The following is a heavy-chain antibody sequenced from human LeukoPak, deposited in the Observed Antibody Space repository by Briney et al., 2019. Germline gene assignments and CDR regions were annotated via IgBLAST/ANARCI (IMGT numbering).Heavy chain of an antibody. CDR2: ISYDGSHK. CDR1: GFTFTNYA. D-gene: IGHD6-13*01. J-gene: IGHJ5*02. CDR3: ARAGGPLDIAAADP. Sequence: GGSLRLSCAASGFTFTNYAMHWVRQAPGTGLEWVALISYDGSHKYYAESVKGQFIISRDNSKNTLSLQMNSLRSDDTAVYYCARAGGPLDIAAADPWGQGTLVTVSS. V-gene: IGHV3-30-3*01.